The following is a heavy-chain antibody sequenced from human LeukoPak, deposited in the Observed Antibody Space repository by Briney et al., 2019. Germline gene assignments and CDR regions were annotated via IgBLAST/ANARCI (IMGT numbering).Heavy chain of an antibody. D-gene: IGHD2-2*01. J-gene: IGHJ6*02. CDR3: ARHWRYQQLMSHGMDV. CDR2: IYYSGST. CDR1: GGSISSSSYY. V-gene: IGHV4-39*01. Sequence: SETLSLTCTVSGGSISSSSYYWGWIRQPPGKGLEWIGSIYYSGSTYYNPSLNSRVTISVDTSKNQFSLKLSSVTAADTAVYYCARHWRYQQLMSHGMDVWGQGTTVTVSS.